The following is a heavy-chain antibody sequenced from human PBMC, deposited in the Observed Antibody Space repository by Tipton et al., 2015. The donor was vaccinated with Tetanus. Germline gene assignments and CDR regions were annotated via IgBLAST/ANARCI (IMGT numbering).Heavy chain of an antibody. D-gene: IGHD4-17*01. V-gene: IGHV4-4*02. CDR3: ARGKHTVTFDY. J-gene: IGHJ4*02. CDR1: GGSISSSNW. Sequence: TLSLTCAVSGGSISSSNWWSWVRQPPGKGLEWIGEIYHSGTTNYNPSLKSRVTMSVDKSKNQFSLKLSSVTAADTAVYYCARGKHTVTFDYWGQGTLVTVSS. CDR2: IYHSGTT.